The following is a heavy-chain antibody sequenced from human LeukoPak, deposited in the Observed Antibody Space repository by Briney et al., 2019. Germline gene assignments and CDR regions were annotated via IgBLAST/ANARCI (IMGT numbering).Heavy chain of an antibody. CDR2: IWYDGSNK. CDR3: ARLYGGYGDYYFDY. D-gene: IGHD4-17*01. CDR1: GFIFSNYG. Sequence: GGSLRLSCAASGFIFSNYGMHWVRQAPGKGLEWVAVIWYDGSNKYYADSVKGRFTISRDNAKNTLYLQMNSLRAEDTAVYYCARLYGGYGDYYFDYWGQGTLVTVSS. V-gene: IGHV3-33*01. J-gene: IGHJ4*02.